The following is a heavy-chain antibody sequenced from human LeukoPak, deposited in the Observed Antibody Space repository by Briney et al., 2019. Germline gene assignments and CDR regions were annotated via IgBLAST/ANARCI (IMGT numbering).Heavy chain of an antibody. Sequence: SETLSLTCTVSGGSISSYYWSWIRQPPGKGLEWIGYIYYSGSANYSPSLKSRVTMSVDTSKNQFSLRLNSVTAADTAVYYCARGGSRDGYNRPLDYWGQGTLVTVSS. D-gene: IGHD5-24*01. CDR2: IYYSGSA. J-gene: IGHJ4*02. CDR1: GGSISSYY. CDR3: ARGGSRDGYNRPLDY. V-gene: IGHV4-59*01.